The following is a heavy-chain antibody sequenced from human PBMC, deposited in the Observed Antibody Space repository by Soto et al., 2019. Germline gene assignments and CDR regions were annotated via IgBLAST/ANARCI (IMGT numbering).Heavy chain of an antibody. V-gene: IGHV4-31*03. Sequence: QVQLQESGPGLVKPSQTLSLTCTVSGGSISSGGYYWSWIRQHPGKGLEWIGYIYHSGSTYYNPSLKRRVTISVDTSKNQFSLKLNSVTAADTAVYYCASHTAMVYFDYWGQGTLVTVSS. CDR1: GGSISSGGYY. J-gene: IGHJ4*02. D-gene: IGHD5-18*01. CDR3: ASHTAMVYFDY. CDR2: IYHSGST.